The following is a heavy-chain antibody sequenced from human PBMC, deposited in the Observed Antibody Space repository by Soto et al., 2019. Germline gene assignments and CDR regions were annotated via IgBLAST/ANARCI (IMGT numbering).Heavy chain of an antibody. Sequence: QVHLVQSGAEVKKPGASVQVSCKASGYTFTTYAMHWVRQAPGQRLEWMGWINAANGNTKYSQKFHGRVTITRDTSASTAYMELSSLRSEDTAVYYCASFYDILTPWGQGTLVTVSS. CDR1: GYTFTTYA. CDR3: ASFYDILTP. D-gene: IGHD3-9*01. CDR2: INAANGNT. J-gene: IGHJ5*02. V-gene: IGHV1-3*01.